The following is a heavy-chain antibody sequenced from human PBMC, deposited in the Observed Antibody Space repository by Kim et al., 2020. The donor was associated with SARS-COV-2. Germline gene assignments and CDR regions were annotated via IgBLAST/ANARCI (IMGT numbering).Heavy chain of an antibody. Sequence: GGSLRLSCAASGFTFSSYWMHWVRQAPGKGLVWVSRINSDGSSTSYADSVKGRFTISRDNAKNTLYLQMNSLRAEDMAVYYCAREVGYSSSWLDYWGQGTLVTVSS. D-gene: IGHD6-13*01. CDR3: AREVGYSSSWLDY. CDR1: GFTFSSYW. J-gene: IGHJ4*02. CDR2: INSDGSST. V-gene: IGHV3-74*01.